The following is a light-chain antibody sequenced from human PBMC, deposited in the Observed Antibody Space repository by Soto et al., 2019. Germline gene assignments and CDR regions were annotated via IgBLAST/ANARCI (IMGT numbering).Light chain of an antibody. CDR2: EGS. CDR3: CSYAGSSSHGV. Sequence: QSALTQPASVSGSPGQSITISCTGTSSDVGASNLVSWYQQHPGKAPKLIIYEGSKRPSGVSNRFSGSKSGNTASLAIAGLQAEDEADYYCCSYAGSSSHGVFGGGTKLTVL. J-gene: IGLJ3*02. V-gene: IGLV2-23*01. CDR1: SSDVGASNL.